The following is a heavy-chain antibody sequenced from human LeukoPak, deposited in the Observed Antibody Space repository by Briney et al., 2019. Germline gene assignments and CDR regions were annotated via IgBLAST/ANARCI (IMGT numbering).Heavy chain of an antibody. CDR2: ISSSSSYI. Sequence: GGSLRLSCAASGFTFSSYSMNWVRQAPGKGLEWVSSISSSSSYIYYADSVKGRFTISRDNAKNSLYLQMNSLRAEDTAVYYCARESLLWDSSGYYHGYYGMDVWGQGTTVTVSS. CDR1: GFTFSSYS. V-gene: IGHV3-21*01. CDR3: ARESLLWDSSGYYHGYYGMDV. D-gene: IGHD3-22*01. J-gene: IGHJ6*02.